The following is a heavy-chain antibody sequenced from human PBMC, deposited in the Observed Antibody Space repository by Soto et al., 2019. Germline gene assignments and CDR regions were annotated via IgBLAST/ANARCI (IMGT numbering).Heavy chain of an antibody. D-gene: IGHD2-2*01. CDR3: AGSNIVVVPAAKIDYYGMDV. CDR1: GGTFSSYA. Sequence: QVQLVQSGAEVKKPGSSVKVSCKASGGTFSSYAISWVRQAPGQGLEWMGGIIPSFGTANYAQKFQGRVTITADESTSKAYMELSSLRSEDTAVYYCAGSNIVVVPAAKIDYYGMDVLGQGTTVTVSS. CDR2: IIPSFGTA. J-gene: IGHJ6*02. V-gene: IGHV1-69*01.